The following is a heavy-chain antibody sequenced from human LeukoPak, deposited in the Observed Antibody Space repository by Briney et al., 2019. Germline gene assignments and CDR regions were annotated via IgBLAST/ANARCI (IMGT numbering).Heavy chain of an antibody. D-gene: IGHD3-9*01. Sequence: AAVKVPCKASGYTFTSYYMHWVRQPPAQGVEWMGIINPSGGSTTYAQKSQGRVTITSATSTSTVSTELSSLRSDDTAVYYCARRGILTGYMFDYWGQGTLVTVSS. J-gene: IGHJ4*02. CDR3: ARRGILTGYMFDY. CDR2: INPSGGST. V-gene: IGHV1-46*03. CDR1: GYTFTSYY.